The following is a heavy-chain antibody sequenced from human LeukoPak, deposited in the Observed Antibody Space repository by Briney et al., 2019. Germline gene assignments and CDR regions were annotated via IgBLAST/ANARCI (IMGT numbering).Heavy chain of an antibody. CDR2: IRSTNTYV. V-gene: IGHV3-21*01. CDR1: GYTFSRYS. Sequence: GGPLRLSCAASGYTFSRYSMNCVRQAPGKGLEWVSSIRSTNTYVSYAESVKGRFTVSRDIAESSLYLQMDSLRVEDSAVYYCARGFEDYGDYGKSFDYWGQGTLVTVSS. J-gene: IGHJ4*02. CDR3: ARGFEDYGDYGKSFDY. D-gene: IGHD4-17*01.